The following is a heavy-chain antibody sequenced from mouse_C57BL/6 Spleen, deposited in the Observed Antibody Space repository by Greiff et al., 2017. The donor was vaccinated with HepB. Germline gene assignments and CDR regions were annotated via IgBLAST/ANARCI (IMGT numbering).Heavy chain of an antibody. CDR1: GYAFSSSW. Sequence: VQLQQSGPELVKPGASVKISCKASGYAFSSSWMNWVKQRPGKGLEWIGRIYPGDGDTNYNGKFKGKATLTADKSSSTAYMQHSSLTSEDSAVCFCAREDDGYLFAYWGQGTLVTVSA. CDR3: AREDDGYLFAY. D-gene: IGHD2-3*01. CDR2: IYPGDGDT. V-gene: IGHV1-82*01. J-gene: IGHJ3*01.